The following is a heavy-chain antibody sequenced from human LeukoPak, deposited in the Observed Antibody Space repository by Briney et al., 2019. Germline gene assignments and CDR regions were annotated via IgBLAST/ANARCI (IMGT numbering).Heavy chain of an antibody. CDR1: GYTFTSYD. CDR2: ISAYNGNT. Sequence: WASVKVSCKASGYTFTSYDINWVRQATGQGLEWMGWISAYNGNTNYAQKFQGRVTITTDTSTSTAYMELRSLRSDDTAVYYCAREGAYCSSTSCHIQNWFDPWGQGTLVTVSS. CDR3: AREGAYCSSTSCHIQNWFDP. V-gene: IGHV1-18*01. D-gene: IGHD2-2*01. J-gene: IGHJ5*02.